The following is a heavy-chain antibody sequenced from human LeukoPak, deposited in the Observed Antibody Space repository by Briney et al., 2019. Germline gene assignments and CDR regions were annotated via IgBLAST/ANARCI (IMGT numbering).Heavy chain of an antibody. CDR3: ASTIFGVVTNPNYYYYGMDV. V-gene: IGHV4-4*07. J-gene: IGHJ6*02. CDR2: IYTSGST. Sequence: TSETLSLTRTVSGGSISSYYRSWIRQPAGKGLEWIGRIYTSGSTNYNPSLKSRVTMSVDTSKNQFSLKLSSVTAADTAVYYCASTIFGVVTNPNYYYYGMDVWGQGTTVTVSS. CDR1: GGSISSYY. D-gene: IGHD3-3*01.